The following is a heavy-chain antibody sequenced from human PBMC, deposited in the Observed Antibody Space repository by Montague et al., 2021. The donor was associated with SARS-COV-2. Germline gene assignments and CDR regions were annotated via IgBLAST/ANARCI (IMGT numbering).Heavy chain of an antibody. V-gene: IGHV4-39*02. CDR2: IYYSGST. D-gene: IGHD3-10*01. CDR3: ARRVRGIRGSYGMDV. J-gene: IGHJ6*02. CDR1: SGSISSVSSY. Sequence: SETLSLTCSVSSGSISSVSSYWGWIRQSPGKGLEWIGSIYYSGSTNYNPSLKSRVTISVDTAKSHFSLNLRSVTAAATAVYYCARRVRGIRGSYGMDVWGQGTTVAVSS.